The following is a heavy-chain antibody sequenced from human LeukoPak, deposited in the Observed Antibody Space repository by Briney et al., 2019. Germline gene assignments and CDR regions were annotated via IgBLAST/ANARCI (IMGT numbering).Heavy chain of an antibody. V-gene: IGHV4-34*01. CDR1: GGSFSGYY. D-gene: IGHD6-13*01. CDR3: ARGPLGVAAAGTPGYYYYYGMDV. CDR2: INHSGGT. J-gene: IGHJ6*02. Sequence: SETLSLTCAVYGGSFSGYYWSWIRQPPGKGLEWIGEINHSGGTNYNPSLKSRVTISVDTSKNQFSLKLSSVTAADTAVYYCARGPLGVAAAGTPGYYYYYGMDVWGQGTTVTVSS.